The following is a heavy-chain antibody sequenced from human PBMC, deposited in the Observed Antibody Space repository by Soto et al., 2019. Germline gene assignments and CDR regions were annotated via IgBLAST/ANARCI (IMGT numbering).Heavy chain of an antibody. CDR3: GRDLTSNANCIDP. CDR2: IYYTGKT. D-gene: IGHD2-2*01. V-gene: IGHV4-30-4*01. CDR1: GDYIHVGGYY. Sequence: SETLSLTCSVSGDYIHVGGYYWTWIRQRPGKGLEWMGYIYYTGKTYYNPSLGSRLTMSVDRSKNQFSLRLTSVTAADTAVYFCGRDLTSNANCIDPWGQGTLVTVSS. J-gene: IGHJ5*02.